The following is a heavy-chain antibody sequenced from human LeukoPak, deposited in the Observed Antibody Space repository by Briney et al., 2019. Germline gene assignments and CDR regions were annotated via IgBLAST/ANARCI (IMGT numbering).Heavy chain of an antibody. V-gene: IGHV1-69*05. CDR1: GGTFSSYA. CDR2: IIHIFGTA. CDR3: ASPRGYSYGYWFDP. J-gene: IGHJ5*02. D-gene: IGHD5-18*01. Sequence: SVKVSCNASGGTFSSYAISWVRQAPGQGLEWMGGIIHIFGTANYAQKFQGGVTITTDESTSTAYMALSSLTAEDTDAYYCASPRGYSYGYWFDPWGQGTLVTVSS.